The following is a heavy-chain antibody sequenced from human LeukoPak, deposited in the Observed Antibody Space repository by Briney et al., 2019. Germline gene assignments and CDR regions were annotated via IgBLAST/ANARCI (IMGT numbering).Heavy chain of an antibody. J-gene: IGHJ4*02. V-gene: IGHV3-7*03. CDR3: AKDSWELLYFDY. Sequence: GGSLRLSCAASGFTFDDYGMSWVRQAPGKGLEWVANIKQDGSEKYYVDSVKGRFTISRDDSKNTLYLQMNSLRAEDTAVYYCAKDSWELLYFDYWGQGTLVTVSS. D-gene: IGHD1-26*01. CDR2: IKQDGSEK. CDR1: GFTFDDYG.